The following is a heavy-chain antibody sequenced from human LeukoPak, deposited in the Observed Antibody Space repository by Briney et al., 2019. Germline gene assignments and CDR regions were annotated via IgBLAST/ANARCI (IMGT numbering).Heavy chain of an antibody. CDR1: GGSISSYY. V-gene: IGHV4-4*07. J-gene: IGHJ4*02. CDR2: IYTSGST. Sequence: SETLSRTCTVSGGSISSYYWSWIRQPAGKGLEWIGRIYTSGSTNYNPSLKSRVTISVDTSKNQFSLKLSSVTAADTAVYYCARGTATSSSSWPNDYWGQGTLVTVSS. D-gene: IGHD6-13*01. CDR3: ARGTATSSSSWPNDY.